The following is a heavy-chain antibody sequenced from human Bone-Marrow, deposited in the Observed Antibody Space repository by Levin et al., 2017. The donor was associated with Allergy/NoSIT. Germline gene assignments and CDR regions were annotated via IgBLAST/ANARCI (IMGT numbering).Heavy chain of an antibody. CDR2: ISGSGGST. CDR3: AKPGVGHYYGSGSPSGSFDY. Sequence: GESLKISCAASGFTFSSYAMSWVRQAPGKGLEWVSAISGSGGSTYYADSVKGRFTISRDNSKNTLYLQMNSLRAEDTAVYYCAKPGVGHYYGSGSPSGSFDYWGQGTLVTVSS. D-gene: IGHD3-10*01. V-gene: IGHV3-23*01. J-gene: IGHJ4*02. CDR1: GFTFSSYA.